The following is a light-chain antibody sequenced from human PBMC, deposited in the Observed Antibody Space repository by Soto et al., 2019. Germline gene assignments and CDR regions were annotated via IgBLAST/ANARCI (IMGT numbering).Light chain of an antibody. J-gene: IGLJ2*01. CDR2: DVT. CDR1: SSDVGGYDY. CDR3: SSYTCSSTLHVV. Sequence: QSALTQPASVSGSPGQSITISCTGTSSDVGGYDYVSWYQHHPGKAPKLMIYDVTIRHSGVSNRFSGSKSGNTASLTISGLQAEDEADYFCSSYTCSSTLHVVFGGGTKLTVL. V-gene: IGLV2-14*03.